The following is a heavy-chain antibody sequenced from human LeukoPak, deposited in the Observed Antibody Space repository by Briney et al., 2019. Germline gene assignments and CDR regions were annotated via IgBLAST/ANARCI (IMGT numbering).Heavy chain of an antibody. D-gene: IGHD6-13*01. V-gene: IGHV3-53*01. CDR1: GFIFSDYV. CDR3: ASGRTAGYY. CDR2: IYSGGST. Sequence: GGSLRLSCAASGFIFSDYVMNWLRQAPGKGLEWVSVIYSGGSTYYADSVKGRFTISRDNSKNTLYLQMNSLRAEDTAVYYCASGRTAGYYWGQGTLVTVSS. J-gene: IGHJ4*02.